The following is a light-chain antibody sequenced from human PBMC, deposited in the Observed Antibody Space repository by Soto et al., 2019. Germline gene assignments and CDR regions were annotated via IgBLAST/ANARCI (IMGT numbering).Light chain of an antibody. V-gene: IGLV2-14*01. J-gene: IGLJ2*01. CDR2: EVS. CDR3: STSTTSSTLVG. CDR1: SSDVGGYNF. Sequence: QSALTQPASVSGSPGQSITFSCTGTSSDVGGYNFVSWYQHHPGKAPKLIIYEVSNRPSGVSNRFSASKSGNTASLTISGRQAEDEADYYCSTSTTSSTLVGFGGGTKLTVL.